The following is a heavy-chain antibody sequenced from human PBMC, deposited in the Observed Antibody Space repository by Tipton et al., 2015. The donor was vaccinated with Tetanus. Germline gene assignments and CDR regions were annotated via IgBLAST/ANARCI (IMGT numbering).Heavy chain of an antibody. CDR3: ARRSLTNYGLDV. J-gene: IGHJ6*02. CDR2: INTDGRRT. CDR1: GFTSSSHY. D-gene: IGHD1/OR15-1a*01. Sequence: SLRLSCVASGFTSSSHYMHWVRRVPGKGLVWVSRINTDGRRTHYADSVKGRFTISRDNAENTLFLHMTSLQPEDTSIYYCARRSLTNYGLDVWGQGTTVTVSS. V-gene: IGHV3-74*01.